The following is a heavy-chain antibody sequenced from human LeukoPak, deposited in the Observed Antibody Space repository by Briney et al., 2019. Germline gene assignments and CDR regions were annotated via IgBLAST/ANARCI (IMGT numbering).Heavy chain of an antibody. CDR2: IIPIFGTA. J-gene: IGHJ4*02. D-gene: IGHD3-10*01. Sequence: SVKVSCKASGGTFSSYAISWVRQAPGQGLEWMGGIIPIFGTANYAQKFQGRVTITTDESTSTAYMELSSLRSEDTAVYYCAREAGYYGSGSSFDYWGQGTLVTVSS. CDR3: AREAGYYGSGSSFDY. CDR1: GGTFSSYA. V-gene: IGHV1-69*05.